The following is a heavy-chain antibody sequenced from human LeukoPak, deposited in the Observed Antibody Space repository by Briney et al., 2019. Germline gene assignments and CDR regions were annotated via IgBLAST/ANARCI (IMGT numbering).Heavy chain of an antibody. J-gene: IGHJ4*02. V-gene: IGHV1-2*02. CDR2: INPNSGDT. CDR3: ASGERVVTAIPGYYFDY. CDR1: GYIFIDYY. Sequence: GASVKVSCKASGYIFIDYYMYWVRQAPGQGLEWMGWINPNSGDTKYAQKFQGRVTMTRDTSISTAYMELSRLRSDDTAVYYCASGERVVTAIPGYYFDYWGQGTLVTVSS. D-gene: IGHD2-21*02.